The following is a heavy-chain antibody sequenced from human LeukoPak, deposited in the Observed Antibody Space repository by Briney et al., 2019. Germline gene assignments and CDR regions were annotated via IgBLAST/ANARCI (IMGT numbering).Heavy chain of an antibody. J-gene: IGHJ4*02. D-gene: IGHD4-17*01. CDR2: IYYSGST. CDR1: GGSISNYY. Sequence: PSETLSLTCTVSGGSISNYYWSWIRQSPGKGLEWIGYIYYSGSTNYNPSLKSRVTISVDTSKNQFSLKLSSVTAADTAVYYCARAQATNDYGDYSRGYWGQGTLVTVSS. V-gene: IGHV4-59*08. CDR3: ARAQATNDYGDYSRGY.